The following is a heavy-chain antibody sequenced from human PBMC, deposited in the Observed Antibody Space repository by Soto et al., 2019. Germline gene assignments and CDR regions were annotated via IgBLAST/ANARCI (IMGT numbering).Heavy chain of an antibody. CDR3: ALEYSSSSYHY. CDR1: GFTFSSYS. D-gene: IGHD6-6*01. Sequence: PGGSLRLSCAVSGFTFSSYSMNWVRQAPGKGLEWVSYISSSSSTIYYADSVKGRFTISRDNAKNSLYLQMNSLRAEDTAVYYCALEYSSSSYHYWGQGTLVTVSS. CDR2: ISSSSSTI. J-gene: IGHJ4*02. V-gene: IGHV3-48*01.